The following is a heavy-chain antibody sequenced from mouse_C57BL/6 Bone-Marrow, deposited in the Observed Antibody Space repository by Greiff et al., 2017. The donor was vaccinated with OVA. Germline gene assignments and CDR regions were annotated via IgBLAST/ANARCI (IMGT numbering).Heavy chain of an antibody. CDR1: GYSITSGYY. D-gene: IGHD2-4*01. Sequence: ESGPGLVKPSQSLSLTCSVTGYSITSGYYWNWIRQFPGNKLEWMGYISYDGSNNYNPSLKNRISITRDTSTNQFFLKLNSVTTEDTATYYCARDRWGYDYDSWFAYWGQGTLVTVSA. V-gene: IGHV3-6*01. CDR3: ARDRWGYDYDSWFAY. CDR2: ISYDGSN. J-gene: IGHJ3*01.